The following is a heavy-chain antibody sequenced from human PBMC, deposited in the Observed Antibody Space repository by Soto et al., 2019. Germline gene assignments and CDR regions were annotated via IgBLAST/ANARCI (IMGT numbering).Heavy chain of an antibody. D-gene: IGHD3-3*01. V-gene: IGHV3-30-3*01. CDR2: ISYDGSNK. CDR3: ARDKRDLRFLEWSYYFDY. J-gene: IGHJ4*02. Sequence: QVQLVESGGGVVQPGRSLRLSCAASGFTFSSCAMHWVRQAPGKGLEWVALISYDGSNKYYADSGKGRFTISRDNSKNTLYLQMNSLRAEDTAVYNCARDKRDLRFLEWSYYFDYWGQGTLVTVSS. CDR1: GFTFSSCA.